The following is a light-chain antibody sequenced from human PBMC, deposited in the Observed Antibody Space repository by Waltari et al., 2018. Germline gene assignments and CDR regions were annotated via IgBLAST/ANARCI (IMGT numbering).Light chain of an antibody. V-gene: IGLV4-69*01. J-gene: IGLJ3*02. Sequence: QLVLTQSPSASASLGASAKLTCTLTSVQICTVSAWLHQHPSKGPRYLMKVNSDGSHSKGDDITERFSGSSSGAERYLTISSLQSEDEADYYCQTGGHGTWVFGGGTKLTVL. CDR3: QTGGHGTWV. CDR2: VNSDGSH. CDR1: SVQICTV.